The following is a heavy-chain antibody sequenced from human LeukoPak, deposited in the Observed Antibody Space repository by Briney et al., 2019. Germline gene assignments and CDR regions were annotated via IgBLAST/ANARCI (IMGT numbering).Heavy chain of an antibody. Sequence: PSETLSLTCAVYGGSFSGYYWSWIRQPPGKGLEWIGEINHSGGTNYNPSLKSRVTISVDTSKNQFSLKLSSVTAADTAVYYCARGVVLRYYFDYWGQGTLVAVSS. J-gene: IGHJ4*02. CDR1: GGSFSGYY. CDR2: INHSGGT. CDR3: ARGVVLRYYFDY. D-gene: IGHD3-10*01. V-gene: IGHV4-34*01.